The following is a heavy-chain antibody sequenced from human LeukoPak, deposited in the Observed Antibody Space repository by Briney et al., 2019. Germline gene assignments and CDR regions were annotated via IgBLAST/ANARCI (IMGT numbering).Heavy chain of an antibody. D-gene: IGHD3-16*02. V-gene: IGHV4-30-2*01. CDR3: ARGVYDYVWGSYRYLPSPANWFDP. Sequence: SETLSLTCAVSGGSISGGGYSWGWIRQPPGKGLEWGGYIYLGGSTYSNPSLKSRVTIPVDTSKNQFSLKLSSVTAAHTAVYYCARGVYDYVWGSYRYLPSPANWFDPWGQGTLVTVSS. CDR1: GGSISGGGYS. CDR2: IYLGGST. J-gene: IGHJ5*02.